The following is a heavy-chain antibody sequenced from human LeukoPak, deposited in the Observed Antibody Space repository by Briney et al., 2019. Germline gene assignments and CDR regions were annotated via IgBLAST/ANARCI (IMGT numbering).Heavy chain of an antibody. CDR3: ARDLRYFDYYYYMDV. V-gene: IGHV4-39*07. D-gene: IGHD3-9*01. CDR2: IYYSGST. CDR1: GGSISSSSYY. J-gene: IGHJ6*03. Sequence: SETLSLTCTVSGGSISSSSYYWGWIRQPPGKGLEWIGSIYYSGSTYYNPSLKSRVTISVDTSKNQFSLKLSSVTAADTAVYYCARDLRYFDYYYYMDVWGKGTTVTISS.